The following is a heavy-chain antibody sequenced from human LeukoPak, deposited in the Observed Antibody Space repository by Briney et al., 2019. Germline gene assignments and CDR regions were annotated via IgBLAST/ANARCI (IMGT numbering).Heavy chain of an antibody. CDR1: GGSLSGYY. CDR2: INHSGST. CDR3: ARSYDFWSGYYPERAHFDY. J-gene: IGHJ4*02. Sequence: SETLSLTCAVYGGSLSGYYWSWIRQPPGKGLEWIGGINHSGSTNYNPSLKSRVTISVDTSKNQFSLKLSSVTAADTAVYYCARSYDFWSGYYPERAHFDYWGQGTLVTVSS. D-gene: IGHD3-3*01. V-gene: IGHV4-34*01.